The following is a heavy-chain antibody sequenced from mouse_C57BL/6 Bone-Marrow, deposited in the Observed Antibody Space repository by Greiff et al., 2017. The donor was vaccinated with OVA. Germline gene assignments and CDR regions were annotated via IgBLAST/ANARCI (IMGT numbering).Heavy chain of an antibody. CDR1: GYAFSSSW. Sequence: QVQLQQSGPELVKPGASVKISCKASGYAFSSSWMNWVKQRPGKGLEWIGRIYPGDGDTNYNGKFKGKATLTADKSSSTAYMQLSSLTSEDSAVYFCALYYYGSRYYFDYWGQGTTLTVSS. CDR3: ALYYYGSRYYFDY. D-gene: IGHD1-1*01. V-gene: IGHV1-82*01. CDR2: IYPGDGDT. J-gene: IGHJ2*01.